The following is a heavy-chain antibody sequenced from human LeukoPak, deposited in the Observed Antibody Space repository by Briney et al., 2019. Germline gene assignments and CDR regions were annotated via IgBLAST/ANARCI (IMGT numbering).Heavy chain of an antibody. D-gene: IGHD1-26*01. Sequence: ASVKVSCKASGYSSTSYDTNWVRPAPRQGLEWMGWMNPNSGNTSYAQKFQGRVTMTRNTSISTAYMELSSLRSEDTAVYYCARAGIVGATNWFDPWGQGTLVTVSS. CDR2: MNPNSGNT. CDR1: GYSSTSYD. J-gene: IGHJ5*02. CDR3: ARAGIVGATNWFDP. V-gene: IGHV1-8*01.